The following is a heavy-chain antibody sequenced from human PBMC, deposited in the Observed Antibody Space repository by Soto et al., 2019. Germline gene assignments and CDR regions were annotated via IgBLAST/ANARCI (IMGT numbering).Heavy chain of an antibody. Sequence: GGSLRLSCAASGFTFSSYAMSWVRQAPGKGLEWVSAISGSGGSTYYADSVKGRFTISRDNSKNTLYLKMNSLRAEDTAVYYCAKDSGRGNAYDILTGYDYYYYYGMDVWGQGTTVTVSS. CDR1: GFTFSSYA. J-gene: IGHJ6*02. D-gene: IGHD3-9*01. CDR2: ISGSGGST. CDR3: AKDSGRGNAYDILTGYDYYYYYGMDV. V-gene: IGHV3-23*01.